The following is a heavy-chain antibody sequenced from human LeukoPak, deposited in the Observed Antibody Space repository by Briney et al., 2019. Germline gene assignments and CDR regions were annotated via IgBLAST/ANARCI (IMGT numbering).Heavy chain of an antibody. Sequence: GGSLRLSCAASGFTLSSSAMSWVRQTPGKGLEWVSAISSSGGGTHYADSVKGRFTISRDNSKNTLYLQMNSLRAEDTALYYCAREKAATGFFDYWGQGTLVTVSS. CDR2: ISSSGGGT. V-gene: IGHV3-23*01. CDR3: AREKAATGFFDY. J-gene: IGHJ4*02. CDR1: GFTLSSSA. D-gene: IGHD6-13*01.